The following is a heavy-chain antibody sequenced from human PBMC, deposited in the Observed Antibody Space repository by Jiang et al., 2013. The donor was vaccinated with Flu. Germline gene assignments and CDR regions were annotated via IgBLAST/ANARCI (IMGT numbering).Heavy chain of an antibody. CDR3: AKADSSGWYSYGRPYYFDY. J-gene: IGHJ4*02. CDR2: LSGSGDSI. Sequence: LLESGGGLVQPGGSLRLSCAASGFTFSSYAMSWVRQAPGTGLEWVSGLSGSGDSIQYADSVKGRFTISRDNSKNTLYLQMNSLRAEDTAVYYCAKADSSGWYSYGRPYYFDYWGQGTLVTVSS. V-gene: IGHV3-23*01. CDR1: GFTFSSYA. D-gene: IGHD6-19*01.